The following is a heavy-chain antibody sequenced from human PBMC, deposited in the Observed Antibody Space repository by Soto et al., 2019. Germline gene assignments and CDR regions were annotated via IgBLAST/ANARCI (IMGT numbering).Heavy chain of an antibody. CDR3: ARVRAAGTCFDY. CDR1: GGSISNNNW. J-gene: IGHJ4*02. Sequence: QVQLQESGPGLVKPSGTLTLTCVVSGGSISNNNWWSWVRQSPGKGLEWIGEIYHSGSINYNPSLKSRVTVSVDKSKNQFSLKLSSVTAADTAVYYCARVRAAGTCFDYWGQGTLVIVSS. CDR2: IYHSGSI. D-gene: IGHD6-13*01. V-gene: IGHV4-4*02.